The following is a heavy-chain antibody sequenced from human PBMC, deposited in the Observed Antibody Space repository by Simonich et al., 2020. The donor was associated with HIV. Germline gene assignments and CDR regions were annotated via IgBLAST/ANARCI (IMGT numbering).Heavy chain of an antibody. J-gene: IGHJ6*02. Sequence: EVQLVESGGGLVQPGRSLRLSCAASGFTFDDYAMHWVRQAQGKGLEWVSGISWNSGKIGYADSVKGRFTISRDNAKNSLDLQTNSLRAEDTALYYCAKGDGSYLSYYYGMDVWGQGTTVTVSS. V-gene: IGHV3-9*01. CDR2: ISWNSGKI. CDR3: AKGDGSYLSYYYGMDV. D-gene: IGHD1-26*01. CDR1: GFTFDDYA.